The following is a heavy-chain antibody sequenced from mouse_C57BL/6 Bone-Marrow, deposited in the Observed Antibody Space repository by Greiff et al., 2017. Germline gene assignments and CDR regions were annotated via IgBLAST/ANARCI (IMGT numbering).Heavy chain of an antibody. CDR3: ARDRYYGSCWLAY. D-gene: IGHD1-1*01. V-gene: IGHV1-69*01. Sequence: QVQLQQPGAELVMPGASVKLSCKASGYTFTSYWMHWVKQRPGQGLEWIGEIDPSDSYTNYNQKFKGKATLTVDKSYSTAYMQLSSLTSEDSAVYYCARDRYYGSCWLAYWGQGTLVTVSA. J-gene: IGHJ3*01. CDR1: GYTFTSYW. CDR2: IDPSDSYT.